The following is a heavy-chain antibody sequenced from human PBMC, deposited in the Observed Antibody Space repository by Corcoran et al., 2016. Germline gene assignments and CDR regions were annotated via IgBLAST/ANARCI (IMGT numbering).Heavy chain of an antibody. D-gene: IGHD4-17*01. V-gene: IGHV2-70*04. Sequence: QVTLKESGPALVKPTQTLTLTCLFSGFSLSPSGMRVSWIRQPPGKALEWLARLDWDDDKFYSTSLKTRLTISKDTSKNQVVLTMTNMDPVDTATYYCARNTYSGDCDYWGQGTLVTVSS. CDR1: GFSLSPSGMR. CDR3: ARNTYSGDCDY. J-gene: IGHJ4*02. CDR2: LDWDDDK.